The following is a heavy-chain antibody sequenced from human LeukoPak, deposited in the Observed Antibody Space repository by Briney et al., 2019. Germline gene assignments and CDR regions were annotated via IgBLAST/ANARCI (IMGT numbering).Heavy chain of an antibody. D-gene: IGHD3-10*01. J-gene: IGHJ4*02. CDR3: ARRPTRPYRSGDFDY. CDR2: IYYSGST. Sequence: TSETLSLTCTVSGGSISSSSSYWGWIRQPPGKGLKWIGSIYYSGSTNYNPSLKSRITISVDTSKNQFSLKLNSVTAADTAVYYCARRPTRPYRSGDFDYWGQGTLVTVSS. CDR1: GGSISSSSSY. V-gene: IGHV4-39*07.